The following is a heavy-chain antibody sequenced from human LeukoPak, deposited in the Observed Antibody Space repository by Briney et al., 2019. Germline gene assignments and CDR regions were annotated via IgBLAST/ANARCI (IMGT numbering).Heavy chain of an antibody. J-gene: IGHJ6*04. CDR2: TYYRSKWYN. D-gene: IGHD2-2*01. V-gene: IGHV6-1*01. CDR1: GDSFSSNSAA. CDR3: ARDRPHCSSTSCYGGYYYYGMDV. Sequence: SQTLSLTCALSGDSFSSNSAAWHWLRQSPSRGLEWLGRTYYRSKWYNDYAVSVKSRITINPDTSKNQFSLQLNSVTPEDTAVYYCARDRPHCSSTSCYGGYYYYGMDVWGKGTTVTVSS.